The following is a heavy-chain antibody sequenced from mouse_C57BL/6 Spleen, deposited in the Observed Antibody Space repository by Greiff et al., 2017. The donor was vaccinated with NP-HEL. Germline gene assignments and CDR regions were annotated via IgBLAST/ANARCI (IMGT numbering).Heavy chain of an antibody. CDR2: INPNNGGT. D-gene: IGHD1-2*01. Sequence: EVQLQQSGPELVKPGASVKIPCKASGYTFTDYNMDWVKQSHGKSLEWIGDINPNNGGTIYNQKFKGKATLTVDKSSSTAYMELRSLTSADTAVYYCANLRRGYFDVWGTGTTVTVSS. CDR3: ANLRRGYFDV. J-gene: IGHJ1*03. CDR1: GYTFTDYN. V-gene: IGHV1-18*01.